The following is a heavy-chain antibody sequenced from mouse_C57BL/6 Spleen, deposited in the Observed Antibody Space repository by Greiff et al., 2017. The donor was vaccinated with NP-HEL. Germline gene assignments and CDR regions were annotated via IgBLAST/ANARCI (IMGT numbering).Heavy chain of an antibody. CDR3: ARSLYDGYYCAY. D-gene: IGHD2-3*01. J-gene: IGHJ3*01. Sequence: EVQLVESGGGLVKPGGSLKLSCAASGFTFSDYGMHWVRQAPEQGLEWVAYISSGSSTNYYADTVKGRFTIARDNAKNTLFLQMTRLRSEDTAMYYCARSLYDGYYCAYWGQGTLVTVSS. CDR2: ISSGSSTN. V-gene: IGHV5-17*01. CDR1: GFTFSDYG.